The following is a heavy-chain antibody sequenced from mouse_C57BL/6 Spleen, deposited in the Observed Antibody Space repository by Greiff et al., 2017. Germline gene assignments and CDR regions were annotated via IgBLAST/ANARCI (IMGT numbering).Heavy chain of an antibody. Sequence: EVKLVESGGGLVQPGGSLSLSCAASGFTFTDYYMSWVRQPPGKALEWLGFIRNKANGYTTEYSASVKGRFTISRDNSQSILYLQMNALRAEDSATYYCARPMTVTAWYFDVWGTGTTVTVSS. CDR2: IRNKANGYTT. V-gene: IGHV7-3*01. D-gene: IGHD2-3*01. CDR1: GFTFTDYY. J-gene: IGHJ1*03. CDR3: ARPMTVTAWYFDV.